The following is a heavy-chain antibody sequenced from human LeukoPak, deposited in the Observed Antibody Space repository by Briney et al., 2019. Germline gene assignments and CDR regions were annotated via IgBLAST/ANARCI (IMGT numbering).Heavy chain of an antibody. CDR2: FDPEDGET. CDR3: AAAAGELPLDY. V-gene: IGHV1-24*01. Sequence: AASVKVSCKVSGYTLTELSMHWVRQAPGKGLEWMGGFDPEDGETIYAQKFQGRVTMTEDTSTDTAYMELSSLRSEDTAMFYCAAAAGELPLDYWGQGTLVTVSS. J-gene: IGHJ4*02. CDR1: GYTLTELS. D-gene: IGHD1-26*01.